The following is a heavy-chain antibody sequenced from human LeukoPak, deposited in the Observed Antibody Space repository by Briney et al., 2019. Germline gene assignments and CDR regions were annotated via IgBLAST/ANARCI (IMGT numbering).Heavy chain of an antibody. V-gene: IGHV3-7*03. CDR2: IRADGSEK. D-gene: IGHD2-15*01. J-gene: IGHJ3*02. CDR3: ARCGNGIFLDI. Sequence: GGSLRLSCAASGFTFSGYWMSWVRQAPGKGLEWVANIRADGSEKYSVDSVKGRFTISRDDAKNSLHLQMNSLRAEDTAVYYCARCGNGIFLDIWGQGTMVTVSS. CDR1: GFTFSGYW.